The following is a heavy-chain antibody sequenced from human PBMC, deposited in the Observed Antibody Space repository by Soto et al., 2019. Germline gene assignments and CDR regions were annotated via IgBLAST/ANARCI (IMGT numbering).Heavy chain of an antibody. J-gene: IGHJ6*02. Sequence: QVQLVQSGAEVKKPGASVKVSCRASGYTFTSYVISWVRQAPGQGLEWMGWISAYSGNTNFAQKLQGRVTMTTDTSTSVAYMELRSLRSDDTAVYYCARVVATVAGPYGMDVWGQGTTVTVSS. D-gene: IGHD6-19*01. V-gene: IGHV1-18*01. CDR3: ARVVATVAGPYGMDV. CDR1: GYTFTSYV. CDR2: ISAYSGNT.